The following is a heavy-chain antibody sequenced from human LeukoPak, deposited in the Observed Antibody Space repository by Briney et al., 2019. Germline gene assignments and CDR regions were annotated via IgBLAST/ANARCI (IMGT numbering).Heavy chain of an antibody. Sequence: SVKVSFKASGGTFSSYAISWVRQAPGQGLEWMGRIIPILGIANYAQKFQGRVTITADKSTSTAYMELSSLRSEDTAVYYCARVEDSSGYMFDPWGQGTLVTVSS. CDR1: GGTFSSYA. V-gene: IGHV1-69*04. CDR2: IIPILGIA. D-gene: IGHD3-22*01. J-gene: IGHJ5*02. CDR3: ARVEDSSGYMFDP.